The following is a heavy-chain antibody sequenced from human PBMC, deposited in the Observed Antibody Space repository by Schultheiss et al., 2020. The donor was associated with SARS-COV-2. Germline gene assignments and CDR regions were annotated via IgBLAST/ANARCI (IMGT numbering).Heavy chain of an antibody. D-gene: IGHD2-8*01. CDR1: GFTVSSNY. CDR2: ISSSGSTI. Sequence: GGSLRLSCAASGFTVSSNYMSWVRQAPGKGLEWVSYISSSGSTIYYADSVKGRFTISRDNAKNSLYLQMNSLRAEDTAVYYCARDRGVLMVYGNVWGGMDVWGQGTTVTVSS. CDR3: ARDRGVLMVYGNVWGGMDV. J-gene: IGHJ6*02. V-gene: IGHV3-11*01.